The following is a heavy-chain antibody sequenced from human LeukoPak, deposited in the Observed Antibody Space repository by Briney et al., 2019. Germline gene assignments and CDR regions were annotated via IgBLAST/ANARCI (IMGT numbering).Heavy chain of an antibody. V-gene: IGHV1-46*01. D-gene: IGHD4-17*01. CDR2: INPSGAGT. J-gene: IGHJ4*02. CDR3: ARGGGDYGDYLY. Sequence: ASVKVSCKASGYTFTSFNLHWVRQAPGQGLEWIGIINPSGAGTSYAQKFEGRVTMTRDMSTSTVYMELSSLRSEDTAVYYCARGGGDYGDYLYWGQGTLVTVSS. CDR1: GYTFTSFN.